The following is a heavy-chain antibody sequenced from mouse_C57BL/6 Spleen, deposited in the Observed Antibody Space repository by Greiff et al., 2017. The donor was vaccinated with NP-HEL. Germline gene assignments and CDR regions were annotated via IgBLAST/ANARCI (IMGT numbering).Heavy chain of an antibody. J-gene: IGHJ4*01. Sequence: QVQLKQSGAELARPGASVKLSCKASGYTFTSYGISWVKQRTGQGLEWIGEIYPRSGNTYYNEKFKGKATLTADKSSSTAYMELRSLTSEDSAVYFCASLQRTGAMDYWGQGTSVTVSS. CDR3: ASLQRTGAMDY. CDR1: GYTFTSYG. CDR2: IYPRSGNT. V-gene: IGHV1-81*01.